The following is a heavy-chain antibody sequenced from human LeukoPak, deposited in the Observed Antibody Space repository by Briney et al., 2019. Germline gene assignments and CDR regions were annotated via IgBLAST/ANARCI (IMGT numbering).Heavy chain of an antibody. CDR2: ISRLSSYI. CDR1: GFMSSNYS. CDR3: VRRPYRSGFDF. D-gene: IGHD6-19*01. Sequence: GGSLRLSCAASGFMSSNYSMNWVRQAPGKGLEWVSSISRLSSYINYADSVKGRFTISRDNAKNSLELHLSRLRPEDTALYYCVRRPYRSGFDFWGQGTLVTVSS. J-gene: IGHJ4*02. V-gene: IGHV3-21*06.